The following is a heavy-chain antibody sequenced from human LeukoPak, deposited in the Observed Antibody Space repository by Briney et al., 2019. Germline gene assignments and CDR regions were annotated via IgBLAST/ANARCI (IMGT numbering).Heavy chain of an antibody. CDR2: INTNTGHP. D-gene: IGHD3-10*01. J-gene: IGHJ4*02. CDR1: GYTFNTYA. Sequence: ASVKVSCKASGYTFNTYALNWVRQAPGQGLEWMGWINTNTGHPTYAQGFTGRFVFALDISANTAFLQISSLMPEDTAVYFCARVGRIETTGTGNDYWGQGTLVTVSS. V-gene: IGHV7-4-1*02. CDR3: ARVGRIETTGTGNDY.